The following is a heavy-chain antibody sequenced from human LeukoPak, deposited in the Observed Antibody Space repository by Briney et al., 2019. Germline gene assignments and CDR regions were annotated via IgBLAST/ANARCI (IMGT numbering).Heavy chain of an antibody. CDR1: GGSISSSSYY. CDR3: ARLQQWLPRDY. Sequence: PSETLSLTCTVSGGSISSSSYYWGWIRQPPGKGLEWIGSIYYSGSTYYNPSPKSRVTISVDTSKNQFSLKLSSVTAADTAVYYCARLQQWLPRDYWGQGILVTVSS. CDR2: IYYSGST. J-gene: IGHJ4*02. D-gene: IGHD6-19*01. V-gene: IGHV4-39*01.